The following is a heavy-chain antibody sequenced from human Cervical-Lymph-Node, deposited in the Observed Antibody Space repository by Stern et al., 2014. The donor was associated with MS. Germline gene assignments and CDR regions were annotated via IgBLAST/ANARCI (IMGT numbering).Heavy chain of an antibody. J-gene: IGHJ4*02. D-gene: IGHD4-17*01. Sequence: EVQLVESGGGLVKPGESLRLSCDASGFSFSHYSINWVRQPPGQGLEWISSISSYSTHTYYADSVEGRFPISRDSAKDSVSLHMVSLRAEDTAVYYCARARVGDYARSPHLDSWGQGTLVTVSS. CDR3: ARARVGDYARSPHLDS. CDR2: ISSYSTHT. V-gene: IGHV3-21*01. CDR1: GFSFSHYS.